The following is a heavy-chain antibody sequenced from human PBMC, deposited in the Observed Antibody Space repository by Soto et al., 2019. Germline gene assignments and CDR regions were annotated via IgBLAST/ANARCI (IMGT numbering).Heavy chain of an antibody. V-gene: IGHV1-3*01. CDR3: ARDRTGTVTTFDY. J-gene: IGHJ4*02. CDR2: INAGNGNT. CDR1: GYTFTSYA. D-gene: IGHD4-17*01. Sequence: SVKVSCKASGYTFTSYAMHWVRQAPGQRLEWMGWINAGNGNTKYSQKFQGRVTITRDTSASTAYMELSSLRSEDTAVYYCARDRTGTVTTFDYWGQGTLVTVSS.